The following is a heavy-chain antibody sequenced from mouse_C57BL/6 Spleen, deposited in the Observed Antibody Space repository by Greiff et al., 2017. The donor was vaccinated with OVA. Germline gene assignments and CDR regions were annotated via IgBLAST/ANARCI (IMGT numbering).Heavy chain of an antibody. D-gene: IGHD3-2*02. V-gene: IGHV1-69*01. J-gene: IGHJ2*01. Sequence: QVQLQQPGAELVMPGASVKLSSKASGYTFTSYWMHWVKQRPGQGLEWIGEIDPSDSYTNYNQKFKGKSTLTVDKSSSTAYMQLSSLTSEDSAVYYCARTAQAFDYWGQGTTLTVSS. CDR1: GYTFTSYW. CDR2: IDPSDSYT. CDR3: ARTAQAFDY.